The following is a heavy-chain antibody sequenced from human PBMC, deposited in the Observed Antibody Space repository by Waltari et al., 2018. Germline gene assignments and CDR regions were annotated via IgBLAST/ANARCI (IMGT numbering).Heavy chain of an antibody. CDR3: ARAKENWGRNAFDI. Sequence: QVQLQESGPGLVKPSETLSLTCTVSGDSISTYYWGWIRQPAGKGLEWIGRFYNSGTTYYNPSLKSRVTMSVDTSNNQFSLKLDSVTAADTAVYYCARAKENWGRNAFDIWGQGQCSPSLQ. V-gene: IGHV4-4*07. D-gene: IGHD7-27*01. J-gene: IGHJ3*02. CDR1: GDSISTYY. CDR2: FYNSGTT.